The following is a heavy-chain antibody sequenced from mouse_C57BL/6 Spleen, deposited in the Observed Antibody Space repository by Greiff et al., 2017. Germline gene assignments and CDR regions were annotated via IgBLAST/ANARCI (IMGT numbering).Heavy chain of an antibody. D-gene: IGHD2-4*01. J-gene: IGHJ2*01. V-gene: IGHV1-7*01. Sequence: QVQLQQSGAELAKPGASVKLSCKASGYTFTSYWMHWVKQRPGQGLEWIGYINPSSGYTKYNQKFKGKATLTADKSSSTAYMHLRSLTYKDSAVYFYSNYYDHDGYYFDYWGQGTTLTVSS. CDR1: GYTFTSYW. CDR3: SNYYDHDGYYFDY. CDR2: INPSSGYT.